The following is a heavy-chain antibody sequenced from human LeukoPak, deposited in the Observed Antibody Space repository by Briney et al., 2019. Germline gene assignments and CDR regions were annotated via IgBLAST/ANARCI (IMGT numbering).Heavy chain of an antibody. D-gene: IGHD3-10*01. J-gene: IGHJ4*02. CDR3: ARDVERTGGTYYYGSGSPRG. CDR2: ISTGSSTI. CDR1: GSTFSSYS. V-gene: IGHV3-48*02. Sequence: GGSLRLSCAASGSTFSSYSMIWVRRAPGKGLEWVSYISTGSSTIYYADSVKGRFTISRDNAKNSLYLQMNSLRDEDTAVYYCARDVERTGGTYYYGSGSPRGWGQGTLVTVSS.